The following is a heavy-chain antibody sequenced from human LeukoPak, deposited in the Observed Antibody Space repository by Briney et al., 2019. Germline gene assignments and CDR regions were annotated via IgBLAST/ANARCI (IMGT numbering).Heavy chain of an antibody. V-gene: IGHV4-34*01. D-gene: IGHD3-22*01. Sequence: PSETLSLTCAVYGGSFSGYYWSWIRQPPGKGLEWIGEITHSGSTNYKPSLKSRVTISVDTSKNQFSLKLSSVTAADTAVYYCARGWADYYDSSGYYEPRNYWGQGTLVTVSS. CDR3: ARGWADYYDSSGYYEPRNY. CDR2: ITHSGST. CDR1: GGSFSGYY. J-gene: IGHJ4*02.